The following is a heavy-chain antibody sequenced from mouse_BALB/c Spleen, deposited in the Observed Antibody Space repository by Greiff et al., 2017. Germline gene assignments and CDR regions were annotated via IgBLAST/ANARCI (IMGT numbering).Heavy chain of an antibody. V-gene: IGHV1-7*01. CDR3: ARSWTGAFAY. J-gene: IGHJ3*01. CDR2: INPSTGYT. Sequence: VQRVESGAELAKPGASVKMSCKASGYTFTSYWMHWVKQRPGQGLEWIGYINPSTGYTEYNQKFKDKATLTADKSSSTAYMQLSSLTSEDSAVYYCARSWTGAFAYWGQGTLVTVSA. D-gene: IGHD4-1*01. CDR1: GYTFTSYW.